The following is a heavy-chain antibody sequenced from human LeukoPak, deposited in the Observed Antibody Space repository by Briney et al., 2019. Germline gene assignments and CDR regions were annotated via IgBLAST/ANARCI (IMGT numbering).Heavy chain of an antibody. J-gene: IGHJ4*02. D-gene: IGHD2/OR15-2a*01. CDR1: GGSIDITNF. CDR3: TRENRPFCPFAF. Sequence: SETLSLTCGVSGGSIDITNFWSWARQAPGKGLEWIGEIAHDGRTNYNPSLRSRVTMFLDRANNQFSLSLTSVTAADSAVYYCTRENRPFCPFAFWGQGVLVTVSS. V-gene: IGHV4-4*02. CDR2: IAHDGRT.